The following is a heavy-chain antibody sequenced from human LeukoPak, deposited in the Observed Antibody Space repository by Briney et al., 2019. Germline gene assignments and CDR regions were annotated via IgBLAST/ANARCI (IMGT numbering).Heavy chain of an antibody. Sequence: ASVKVSCKASGYTFIGYYMHWVRQAPGQGLEWMGWINPGGGTNYAQKFQGRVTMTGDTSISTAYMELSSLRSDDTAVYYCARSGSSDGYNSLPYWGQGTLVTVSS. V-gene: IGHV1-2*02. CDR2: INPGGGT. D-gene: IGHD5-24*01. CDR1: GYTFIGYY. J-gene: IGHJ4*02. CDR3: ARSGSSDGYNSLPY.